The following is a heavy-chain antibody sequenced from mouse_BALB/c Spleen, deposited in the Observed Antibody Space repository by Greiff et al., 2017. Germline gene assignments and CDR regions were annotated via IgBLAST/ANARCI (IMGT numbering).Heavy chain of an antibody. CDR2: IDPENGDT. D-gene: IGHD1-1*01. Sequence: EVKVVESGAELVRSGASVKLSCTASGFNIKDYYMHWVKQRPEQGLEWIGWIDPENGDTEYAPKFQGKATMTADTSSNTAYLQLSSLTSEDTAVYYCNAHKYYYGSSKNWYFDVWGAGTTVTVSS. V-gene: IGHV14-4*02. CDR3: NAHKYYYGSSKNWYFDV. CDR1: GFNIKDYY. J-gene: IGHJ1*01.